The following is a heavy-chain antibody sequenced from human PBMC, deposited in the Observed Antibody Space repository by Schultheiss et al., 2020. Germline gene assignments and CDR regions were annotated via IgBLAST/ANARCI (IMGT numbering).Heavy chain of an antibody. CDR2: INPSGGST. J-gene: IGHJ5*02. D-gene: IGHD6-13*01. CDR3: ARPRSRIAAAGGGNWFDP. V-gene: IGHV1-46*01. CDR1: GYTFTSYA. Sequence: ASVKVSCKASGYTFTSYAMHWVRQAPGQGLEWMGIINPSGGSTSYAQKFQGRVTITRDTSASTDYMELSSLRSEDTAVYYCARPRSRIAAAGGGNWFDPWGPGTLGTVAS.